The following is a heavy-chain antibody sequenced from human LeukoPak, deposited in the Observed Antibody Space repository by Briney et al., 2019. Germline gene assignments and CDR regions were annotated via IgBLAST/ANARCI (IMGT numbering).Heavy chain of an antibody. CDR1: GFTFSNSA. Sequence: GGSLRLSCAASGFTFSNSAMNWVRQAPGKGLEWVSSIDYDSSHIYYAASVRGRFTISRDNARNSVYLQMNSLRVEDTAVYYCARDPLRYLRVGHYDYWGQGTLVAVSS. CDR2: IDYDSSHI. D-gene: IGHD3-9*01. V-gene: IGHV3-21*01. CDR3: ARDPLRYLRVGHYDY. J-gene: IGHJ4*02.